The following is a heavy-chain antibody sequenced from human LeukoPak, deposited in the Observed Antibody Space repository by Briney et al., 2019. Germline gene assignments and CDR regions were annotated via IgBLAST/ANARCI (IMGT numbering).Heavy chain of an antibody. Sequence: ASVKVSCKASGGTFRSYTISGVRQAPGQGLEWMGRIIPILGIANYAQKFQGRVTITADKSTSTAYMELSSLRSEDTAVYYCARDKTEDGVSTGTLGYWGQGTLVTVSS. J-gene: IGHJ4*02. D-gene: IGHD1-1*01. CDR2: IIPILGIA. CDR3: ARDKTEDGVSTGTLGY. CDR1: GGTFRSYT. V-gene: IGHV1-69*04.